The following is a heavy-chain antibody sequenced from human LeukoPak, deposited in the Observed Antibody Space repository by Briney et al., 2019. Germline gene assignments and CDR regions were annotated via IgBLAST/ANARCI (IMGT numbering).Heavy chain of an antibody. D-gene: IGHD6-13*01. CDR2: INPSGGST. V-gene: IGHV1-46*01. J-gene: IGHJ3*02. Sequence: ASVKVSCKASGYTFTSYYMHWVRQAPGQGLEWMGIINPSGGSTSYAQKFQGRVTMTRDTSTSTVYMELSSLRSEDTAVYYCARASGPSSWHGGYAFDIWGQGTMVTVSS. CDR3: ARASGPSSWHGGYAFDI. CDR1: GYTFTSYY.